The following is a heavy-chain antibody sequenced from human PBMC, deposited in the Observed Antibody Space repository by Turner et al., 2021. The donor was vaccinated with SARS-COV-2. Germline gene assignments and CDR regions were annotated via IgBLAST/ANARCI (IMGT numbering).Heavy chain of an antibody. Sequence: EVQLVESGGGLVQPGRSLRLSCTASGFPLRSYAMSWVRQAPGKGLEWVSGISGSGGSTYYADSVKGRFSISRDNSKNTLYLQMNSLRAEDTAVYYCAKDLTMIVVVVTVFDYWGQGTLVTVSS. V-gene: IGHV3-23*04. CDR3: AKDLTMIVVVVTVFDY. CDR1: GFPLRSYA. D-gene: IGHD3-22*01. J-gene: IGHJ4*02. CDR2: ISGSGGST.